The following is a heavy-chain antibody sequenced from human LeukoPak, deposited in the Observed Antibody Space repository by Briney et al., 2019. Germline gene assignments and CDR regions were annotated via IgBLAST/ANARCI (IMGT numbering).Heavy chain of an antibody. CDR1: GYTFTSYD. CDR2: MNPNSGNT. V-gene: IGHV1-8*01. D-gene: IGHD6-19*01. CDR3: ARDLAIAVAPYYYMDV. Sequence: ASVKVSCKASGYTFTSYDINWVRQATGQGLEWMGWMNPNSGNTGYAQKFQGRVTMTRNTSISTAYMELSSLRSEDTAVYYCARDLAIAVAPYYYMDVWGKGTTVTISS. J-gene: IGHJ6*03.